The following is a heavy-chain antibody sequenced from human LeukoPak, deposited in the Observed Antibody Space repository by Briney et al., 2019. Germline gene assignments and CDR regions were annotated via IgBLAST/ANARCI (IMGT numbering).Heavy chain of an antibody. D-gene: IGHD2-2*01. CDR3: SRGSSTSITHYMDV. CDR1: GHTFTGYY. Sequence: GASVKVSCKASGHTFTGYYIHWVRQAPGQGLEWMGWINPNSGGTNYAQKFQGRVTMTRDTSISTAYMELSRLRSDDTAVYYCSRGSSTSITHYMDVWGKGTTVTVSS. V-gene: IGHV1-2*02. J-gene: IGHJ6*03. CDR2: INPNSGGT.